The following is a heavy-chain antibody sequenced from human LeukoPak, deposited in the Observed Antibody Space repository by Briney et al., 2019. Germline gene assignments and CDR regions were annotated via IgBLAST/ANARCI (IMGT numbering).Heavy chain of an antibody. J-gene: IGHJ4*02. CDR3: AKEKATYYDFWSGYSGFDY. CDR2: ISWDGGST. Sequence: GGSLRLSCAASGFTFDDYTMHWVRQAPGKGPEWVSLISWDGGSTYYADSVKGRFTISRDNSKNSLYLQMNSLRTEDTALYYCAKEKATYYDFWSGYSGFDYWGQGTLVTVSS. D-gene: IGHD3-3*01. V-gene: IGHV3-43*01. CDR1: GFTFDDYT.